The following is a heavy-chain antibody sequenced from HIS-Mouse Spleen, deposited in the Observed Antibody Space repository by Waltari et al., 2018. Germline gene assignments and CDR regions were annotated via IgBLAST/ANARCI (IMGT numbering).Heavy chain of an antibody. D-gene: IGHD1-1*01. CDR2: INPNSGGT. J-gene: IGHJ4*02. Sequence: QVQLVQSGAEVTKPGASVKVSCKAAGYTFTGYYMHWGRQAPGQGLEWMGWINPNSGGTNYAQKFQGRVTMTRDTSISTAYMELSRLRSDDTAVYYCARDPSTGTTFGYWGQGTLVTVSS. V-gene: IGHV1-2*02. CDR3: ARDPSTGTTFGY. CDR1: GYTFTGYY.